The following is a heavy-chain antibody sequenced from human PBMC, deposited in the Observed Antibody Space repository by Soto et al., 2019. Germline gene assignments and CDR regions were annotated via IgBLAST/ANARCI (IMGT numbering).Heavy chain of an antibody. CDR1: GFTFSSYA. CDR3: AKDPYWVSSSSLYFDY. D-gene: IGHD6-6*01. V-gene: IGHV3-23*01. CDR2: ISGSGGST. Sequence: EVHLLESGGGLVQPGGSLRLSCAASGFTFSSYAMSWVRQAPGKGLEWVSAISGSGGSTYYADSVKGRFTISRDNSKNTLYLQMNSLRAEDTAVYYCAKDPYWVSSSSLYFDYWGQGTLVTVSS. J-gene: IGHJ4*02.